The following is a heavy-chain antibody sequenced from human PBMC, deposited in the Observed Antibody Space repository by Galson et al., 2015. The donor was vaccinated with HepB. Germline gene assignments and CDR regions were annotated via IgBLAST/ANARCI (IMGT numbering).Heavy chain of an antibody. J-gene: IGHJ4*02. CDR3: AKDAAPGSGSRYFDD. D-gene: IGHD3-22*01. V-gene: IGHV3-7*03. CDR1: GFTFSSYW. Sequence: SLRLSCAASGFTFSSYWMSWVRQAPGKGLEWVANIKQDGSEKYYVDSVKGRFTISRDNAKNSLYLQMNSLTADDTAVYFCAKDAAPGSGSRYFDDWGQGTLVTVSS. CDR2: IKQDGSEK.